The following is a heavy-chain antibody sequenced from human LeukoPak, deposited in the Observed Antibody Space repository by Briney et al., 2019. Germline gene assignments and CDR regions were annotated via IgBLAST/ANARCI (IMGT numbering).Heavy chain of an antibody. CDR1: GGSISSGGYY. J-gene: IGHJ3*02. D-gene: IGHD6-13*01. V-gene: IGHV4-30-2*01. CDR2: IYHSGST. Sequence: SETLSLTCTVSGGSISSGGYYWSWIRQPPGKGLEWIGYIYHSGSTYYNPSLKSRVTISVDRSKNQFSLKLSSVTAADTAVYYCAREGIAAAGTRMDDAFDIWGQGTMVTVSS. CDR3: AREGIAAAGTRMDDAFDI.